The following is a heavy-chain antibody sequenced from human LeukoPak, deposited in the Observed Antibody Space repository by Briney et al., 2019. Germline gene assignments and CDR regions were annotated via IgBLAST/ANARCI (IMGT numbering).Heavy chain of an antibody. J-gene: IGHJ4*02. V-gene: IGHV4-39*01. Sequence: PSETLSLTCTVSGGSISGSSYYWTWIRQPPGKGLECIVSVYYGGSTYYNPSLKSRVTISIDTSKNQFSLKLSSVTAADTAVYYCARPQQSRNLLNFDYWGQGTLVTVSS. CDR1: GGSISGSSYY. CDR3: ARPQQSRNLLNFDY. CDR2: VYYGGST. D-gene: IGHD6-13*01.